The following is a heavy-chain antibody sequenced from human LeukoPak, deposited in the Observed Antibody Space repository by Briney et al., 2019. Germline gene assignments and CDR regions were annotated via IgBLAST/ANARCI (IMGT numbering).Heavy chain of an antibody. V-gene: IGHV3-74*01. CDR3: AKVSHSSGWYGRYYFDY. J-gene: IGHJ4*02. D-gene: IGHD6-19*01. CDR1: GFTFSTFA. CDR2: INSDGSST. Sequence: GGSLRLSCAASGFTFSTFAMLWVRQPPGKGLEWVSSINSDGSSTSYADSVKGRFTISRDNAKNTLYLQMNSLRAEDTAVYYCAKVSHSSGWYGRYYFDYWGQGTLVTVSS.